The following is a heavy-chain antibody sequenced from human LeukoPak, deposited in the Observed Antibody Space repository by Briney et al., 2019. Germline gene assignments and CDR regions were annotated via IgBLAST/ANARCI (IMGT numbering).Heavy chain of an antibody. CDR2: ISSSSHYT. CDR1: GFTFRDRY. CDR3: VTETTEGAKDY. Sequence: GGSLRLSCAASGFTFRDRYMGWVRQVPGKGLAWVSYISSSSHYTNYEASVRGRFIISRDNTRDSVYLQMNSLRVEDTAIYYCVTETTEGAKDYWGQGTLVTVSS. D-gene: IGHD1-14*01. J-gene: IGHJ4*02. V-gene: IGHV3-11*05.